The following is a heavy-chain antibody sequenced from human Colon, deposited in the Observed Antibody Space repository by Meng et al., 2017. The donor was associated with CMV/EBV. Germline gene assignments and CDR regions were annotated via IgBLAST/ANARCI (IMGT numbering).Heavy chain of an antibody. J-gene: IGHJ4*01. Sequence: KASGYTFTEYYILWVRQAPGQGREWMGRIYPKTGGTNFAQKFQGRVTLATNTSITTAYMELSSLTSDDTAVYYCARAKRAFSGYDFEYWGQGTLVTVSS. CDR2: IYPKTGGT. V-gene: IGHV1-2*06. CDR1: GYTFTEYY. CDR3: ARAKRAFSGYDFEY. D-gene: IGHD5-12*01.